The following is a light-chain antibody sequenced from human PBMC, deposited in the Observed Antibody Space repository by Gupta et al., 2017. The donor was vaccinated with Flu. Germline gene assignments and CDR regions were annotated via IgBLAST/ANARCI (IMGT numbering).Light chain of an antibody. CDR2: EDN. CDR3: QSYDSPSTV. J-gene: IGLJ1*01. CDR1: SGSIVSNY. V-gene: IGLV6-57*01. Sequence: FVLTQPHSVSESPGKTVTISCTRSSGSIVSNYVQWYQQRPGSSPLILIYEDNKRASGVPDRFSGSIDSSYNSASLSISGLKTEDEADYYCQSYDSPSTVFGPGTRVTVL.